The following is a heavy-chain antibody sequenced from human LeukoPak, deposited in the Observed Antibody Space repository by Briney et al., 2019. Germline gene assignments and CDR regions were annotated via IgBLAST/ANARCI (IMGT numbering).Heavy chain of an antibody. CDR2: IYYSGGT. CDR1: GGSISSYY. J-gene: IGHJ4*02. Sequence: SETLSLTCTVSGGSISSYYWTWIRQPPGKGLEWIGYIYYSGGTNYNPSLKRRVTISVDTSKNQFSLKLSSVTAADTAVYYCARAPGVTTSLAYWGQGTLVTVSS. D-gene: IGHD4-17*01. CDR3: ARAPGVTTSLAY. V-gene: IGHV4-59*01.